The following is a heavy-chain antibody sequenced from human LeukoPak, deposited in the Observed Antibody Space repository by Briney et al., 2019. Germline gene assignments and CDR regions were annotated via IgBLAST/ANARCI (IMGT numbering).Heavy chain of an antibody. CDR2: ISSSSSYI. V-gene: IGHV3-21*01. CDR1: GFTFSSYS. D-gene: IGHD3-22*01. CDR3: ARGHDSSGPQTGSGY. Sequence: PGGSLRLSCAASGFTFSSYSMNWVRQAPGKGLEWVSSISSSSSYIYYADSVKGRFTISRDNAKNSLYLQMNSLRAEDTAVYYCARGHDSSGPQTGSGYWGQGTLVTVSS. J-gene: IGHJ4*02.